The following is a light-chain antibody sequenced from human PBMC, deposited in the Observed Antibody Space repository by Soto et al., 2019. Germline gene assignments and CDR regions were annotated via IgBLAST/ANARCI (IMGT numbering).Light chain of an antibody. CDR2: GAS. Sequence: EIVLTQSPGTLSLSPGERATLSCRASQSVSSSYLAWYQQKPGQAPRLLIYGASSRATGIPDRFSGSGSGTDFTLTISRLEPEDFAVYYCQQYGRSPNTFGRGTKLEIK. CDR3: QQYGRSPNT. V-gene: IGKV3-20*01. J-gene: IGKJ2*01. CDR1: QSVSSSY.